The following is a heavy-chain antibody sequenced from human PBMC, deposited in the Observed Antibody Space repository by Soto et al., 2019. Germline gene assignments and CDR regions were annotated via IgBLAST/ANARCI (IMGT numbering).Heavy chain of an antibody. CDR3: ARGRIAAADFDY. Sequence: QVQLQESGPGLVKPSQTLSLTCTVSGGSISSGGYYWSWIRQHPGKGLEWIGYIYYSGSTYYNPSLKSRVTISVDTSKNQFSPKLSSVTAADTAVYYCARGRIAAADFDYWGQGTLVTVSS. D-gene: IGHD6-13*01. CDR1: GGSISSGGYY. J-gene: IGHJ4*02. CDR2: IYYSGST. V-gene: IGHV4-31*03.